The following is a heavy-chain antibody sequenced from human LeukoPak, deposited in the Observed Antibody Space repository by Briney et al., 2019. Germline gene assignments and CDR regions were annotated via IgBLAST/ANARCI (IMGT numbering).Heavy chain of an antibody. CDR2: ISGSAVDT. V-gene: IGHV3-23*01. Sequence: GGSLRLSCAASGFTFASYAIIWVRQAPGKGLEWVSAISGSAVDTYYADSVERRFTISRDNSKNTLYLQMNSLRAEDTAVYYCARVEGSSWYCFDYWGQGTLVTVSS. J-gene: IGHJ4*02. D-gene: IGHD6-13*01. CDR1: GFTFASYA. CDR3: ARVEGSSWYCFDY.